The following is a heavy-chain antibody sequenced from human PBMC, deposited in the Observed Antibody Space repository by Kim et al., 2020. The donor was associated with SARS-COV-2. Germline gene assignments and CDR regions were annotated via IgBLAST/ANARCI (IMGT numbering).Heavy chain of an antibody. CDR1: GYTFTSYG. J-gene: IGHJ4*02. D-gene: IGHD3-22*01. CDR2: ISAYNGNT. CDR3: ARYTATYYYDSSGYYAFDY. Sequence: ASVKVSCKASGYTFTSYGISWVRQAPGQGLEWMGWISAYNGNTNYAQKLQGRVTMTTDTSTSTAYMELRSLRSDDTAVYYCARYTATYYYDSSGYYAFDYWGQGTLVTVSS. V-gene: IGHV1-18*04.